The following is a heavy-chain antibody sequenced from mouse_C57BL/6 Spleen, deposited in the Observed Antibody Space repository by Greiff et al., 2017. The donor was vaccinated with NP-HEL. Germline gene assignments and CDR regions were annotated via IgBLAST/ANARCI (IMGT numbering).Heavy chain of an antibody. CDR3: ARGSGYGDYYAMDY. D-gene: IGHD3-2*02. V-gene: IGHV1-53*01. CDR2: INPSNGGT. Sequence: QVQLQQPGTELVKPGASVKLSCKASGYTFTSYWMHWVKQRPGQGLEWIGNINPSNGGTNYNEKFKSKATLTVDKSSSTEYMQLSSLTSEDAAVDYCARGSGYGDYYAMDYGGQGTSVTVAA. J-gene: IGHJ4*01. CDR1: GYTFTSYW.